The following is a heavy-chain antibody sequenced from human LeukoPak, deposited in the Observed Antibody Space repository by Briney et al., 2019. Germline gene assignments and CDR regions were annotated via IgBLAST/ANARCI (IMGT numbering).Heavy chain of an antibody. CDR2: LSGGGGSS. Sequence: GGSLRLSCAASGFTFSNAWMSWVRQAPGKGLEWVSALSGGGGSSYYADSVKGRFTISRDNSKSTLYLQMNSLRAEDTAVYYCASYYYDSSGPRWGQGTLVTVSS. J-gene: IGHJ4*02. V-gene: IGHV3-23*01. D-gene: IGHD3-22*01. CDR3: ASYYYDSSGPR. CDR1: GFTFSNAW.